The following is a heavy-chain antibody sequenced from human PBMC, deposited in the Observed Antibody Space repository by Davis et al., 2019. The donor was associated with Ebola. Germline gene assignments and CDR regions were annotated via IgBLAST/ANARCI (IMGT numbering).Heavy chain of an antibody. J-gene: IGHJ4*02. CDR3: ATGPTVTIDY. CDR2: IDPSDSYT. D-gene: IGHD4-17*01. V-gene: IGHV5-10-1*04. CDR1: GYSFISYW. Sequence: PGGSLRLSCKGSGYSFISYWIGWVRQMPGKGLEWMGRIDPSDSYTNYSPSFQGQVTISADKSISTAYLQWSSLKASDTAMYYCATGPTVTIDYWGQGTLVTVSS.